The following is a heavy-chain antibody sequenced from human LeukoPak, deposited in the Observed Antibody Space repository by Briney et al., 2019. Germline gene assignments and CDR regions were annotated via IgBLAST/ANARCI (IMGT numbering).Heavy chain of an antibody. D-gene: IGHD6-13*01. V-gene: IGHV3-23*01. CDR2: ISGSGGST. J-gene: IGHJ4*02. Sequence: GGSLRLSCAASGFTFGTYAMTWVRQAPGKGLEWVSVISGSGGSTNYADSVKGRFIISRDNSRNTLFLQMNSLRAEDTAVYYCAKHHYSSSRDYFDYWGQGTLATVSS. CDR1: GFTFGTYA. CDR3: AKHHYSSSRDYFDY.